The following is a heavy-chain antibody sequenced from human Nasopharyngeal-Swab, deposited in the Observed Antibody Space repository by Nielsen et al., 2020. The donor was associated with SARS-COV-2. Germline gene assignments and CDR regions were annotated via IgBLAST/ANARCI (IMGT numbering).Heavy chain of an antibody. V-gene: IGHV3-33*01. CDR2: IWYDG. CDR1: GFIFSSYG. J-gene: IGHJ4*01. Sequence: GESLKISCVASGFIFSSYGMHWVRQAPGKGLEWVAVIWYDGYSADSVKGRFTISRDNSKNTLYLQMNSLRAEDTAVYFCARDLRGYDNSAYQGLGYWGLGTLVTLSS. CDR3: ARDLRGYDNSAYQGLGY. D-gene: IGHD3-22*01.